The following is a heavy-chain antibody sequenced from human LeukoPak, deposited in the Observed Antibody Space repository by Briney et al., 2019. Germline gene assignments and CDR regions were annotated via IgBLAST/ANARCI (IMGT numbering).Heavy chain of an antibody. V-gene: IGHV3-7*01. Sequence: GSLRLSCAASGFTFSSYWMNWARQAPGKGLEWVASINHNGNVNYYVDSVKGRFTISRDNAKNSLYLQMNSLRAGDTAVYYCARGAYYYEDWGQGTLVTVSS. CDR2: INHNGNVN. CDR1: GFTFSSYW. J-gene: IGHJ4*02. D-gene: IGHD3-22*01. CDR3: ARGAYYYED.